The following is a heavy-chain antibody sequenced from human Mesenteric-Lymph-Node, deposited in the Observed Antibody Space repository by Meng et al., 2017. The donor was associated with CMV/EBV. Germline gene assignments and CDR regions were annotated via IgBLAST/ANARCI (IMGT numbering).Heavy chain of an antibody. J-gene: IGHJ4*02. D-gene: IGHD6-13*01. CDR3: AKVAMAAAGTGDY. CDR1: GFTFSSYA. V-gene: IGHV3-23*01. CDR2: ISGSGGST. Sequence: GESLKISCAASGFTFSSYAMSWVRQAPGKGLEWVSAISGSGGSTYYADSVKGRFTISRDNSNNTLYLQMNSLRAEDTAVYYCAKVAMAAAGTGDYWGQGTLVTVSS.